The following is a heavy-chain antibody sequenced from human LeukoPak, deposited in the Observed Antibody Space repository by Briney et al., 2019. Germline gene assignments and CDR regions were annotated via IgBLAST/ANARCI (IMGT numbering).Heavy chain of an antibody. CDR2: ISYDGSNK. CDR3: AKSLGIVVAGYYFDY. J-gene: IGHJ4*02. CDR1: GFTFSSYG. V-gene: IGHV3-30*18. D-gene: IGHD6-19*01. Sequence: GRSLRLSCAASGFTFSSYGMHWVRQAPGKGLEWVAVISYDGSNKYYADSVKGRFTISRDNSKNTLYLQMNSLRAEDTAVYYCAKSLGIVVAGYYFDYWGQGTLVTVSS.